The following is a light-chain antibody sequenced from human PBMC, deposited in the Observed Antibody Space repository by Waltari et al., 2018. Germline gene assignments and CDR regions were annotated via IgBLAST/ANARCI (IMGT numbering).Light chain of an antibody. CDR3: QQYNKWPPGT. CDR1: QGGSSD. Sequence: EVVLTQSPATLSVSLGERATLSCRASQGGSSDLAWYQQKPGQAPRLIIHGASIRATGIPARFSGSGSGTEFTLTISSLQSEDSAVYYCQQYNKWPPGTFGQGTKVEIK. CDR2: GAS. J-gene: IGKJ1*01. V-gene: IGKV3-15*01.